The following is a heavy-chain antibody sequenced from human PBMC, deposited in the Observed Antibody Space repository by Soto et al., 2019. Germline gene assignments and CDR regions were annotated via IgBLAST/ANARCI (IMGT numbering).Heavy chain of an antibody. V-gene: IGHV1-69*13. D-gene: IGHD3-10*01. Sequence: ASVKVSCKASGGTFSSYAISWVRQAPGQGLEWMGGIIPIFGTANYAQKFQGRVTITADESTSTAYMELSSLRSEDTAVYYCARGKEITMVRGVITALDIWGQGTMVTVSS. CDR1: GGTFSSYA. J-gene: IGHJ3*02. CDR2: IIPIFGTA. CDR3: ARGKEITMVRGVITALDI.